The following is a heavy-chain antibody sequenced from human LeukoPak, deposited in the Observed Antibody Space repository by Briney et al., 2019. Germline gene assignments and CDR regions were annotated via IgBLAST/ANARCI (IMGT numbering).Heavy chain of an antibody. CDR3: ARGLRDDYGGNSFSY. Sequence: ASVKVSCKASGYTFTSYGISWVRQAPGQGLEWMGWINPNSGGTNYAQKFQGRVTMTRDTSISTAYMELSRLRSDDTAVYYCARGLRDDYGGNSFSYWGQGTLVTVSS. V-gene: IGHV1-2*02. J-gene: IGHJ4*02. D-gene: IGHD4-23*01. CDR1: GYTFTSYG. CDR2: INPNSGGT.